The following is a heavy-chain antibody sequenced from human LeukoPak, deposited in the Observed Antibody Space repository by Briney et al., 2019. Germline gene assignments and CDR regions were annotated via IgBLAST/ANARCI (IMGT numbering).Heavy chain of an antibody. CDR3: ATAPPPYSSSDY. CDR1: GGTFSSYA. Sequence: SVKVSCKASGGTFSSYAISWVRQAPGQGLEWMGRIIPILGIANYAQKFQARVTITADKSTSTAYIELSRLRSGDAALYYCATAPPPYSSSDYWGQGTLVTVSA. J-gene: IGHJ4*02. V-gene: IGHV1-69*04. CDR2: IIPILGIA. D-gene: IGHD6-6*01.